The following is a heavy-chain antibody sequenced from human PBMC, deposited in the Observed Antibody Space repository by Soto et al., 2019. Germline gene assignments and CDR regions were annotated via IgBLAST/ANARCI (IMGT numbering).Heavy chain of an antibody. J-gene: IGHJ4*02. V-gene: IGHV3-30-3*01. CDR2: ISYDGSNK. CDR1: GFTFSSYA. D-gene: IGHD3-22*01. Sequence: QVQLVESGGGVVQPGRSLRLSCAASGFTFSSYAMHWVRQAPGKGLEWVAVISYDGSNKYYADSVKGRFTISRDNSKNTLYLQMNSLRAEDTAVYYCARVAYYYDSSGYGPFDYWGQGTLVTVSS. CDR3: ARVAYYYDSSGYGPFDY.